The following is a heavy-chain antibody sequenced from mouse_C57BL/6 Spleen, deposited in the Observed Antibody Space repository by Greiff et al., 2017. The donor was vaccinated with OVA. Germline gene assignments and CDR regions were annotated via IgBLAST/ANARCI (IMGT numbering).Heavy chain of an antibody. V-gene: IGHV1-42*01. Sequence: EVQLQQSGPELVKPGASVKISCKASGYSFTGYYMNWVKQRPEKSLEWIGNINPTNGGTTYNQKFKAQATLTVDKSSSTAYMQLKSLTAEDAAVYYCARSSNYPWFAYWGQGTLVTVSA. CDR3: ARSSNYPWFAY. CDR1: GYSFTGYY. J-gene: IGHJ3*01. CDR2: INPTNGGT. D-gene: IGHD2-5*01.